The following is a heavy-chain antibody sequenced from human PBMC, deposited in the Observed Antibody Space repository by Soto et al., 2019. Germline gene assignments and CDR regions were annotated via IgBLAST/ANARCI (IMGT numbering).Heavy chain of an antibody. V-gene: IGHV1-69*02. Sequence: QVQLVQSGAEVKKPGSSVKVSCKASGGTFSSYTISWVRQAPGQGLEWMGRIIPILGIANYAQKFQGRVTITADKSTSTAYMELSSLRSEDTAVYYCASEYYYDSSGYYGDYYGMDVWVQGTTVTVSS. J-gene: IGHJ6*02. CDR2: IIPILGIA. CDR3: ASEYYYDSSGYYGDYYGMDV. D-gene: IGHD3-22*01. CDR1: GGTFSSYT.